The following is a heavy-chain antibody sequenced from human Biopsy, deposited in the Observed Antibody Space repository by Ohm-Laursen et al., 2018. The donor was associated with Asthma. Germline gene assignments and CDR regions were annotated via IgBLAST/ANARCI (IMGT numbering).Heavy chain of an antibody. Sequence: SETLSLTCVVYGGPFSGYYWSWIRQPPGKGLEWIGEINHSGSTNYNPSLKSRVTISVDTSKNRFSLKLSSVTAADTAVYYCARAGQCSSTSCYNPGWFDPWGQGTLVTVSS. CDR2: INHSGST. CDR1: GGPFSGYY. CDR3: ARAGQCSSTSCYNPGWFDP. V-gene: IGHV4-34*01. J-gene: IGHJ5*02. D-gene: IGHD2-2*01.